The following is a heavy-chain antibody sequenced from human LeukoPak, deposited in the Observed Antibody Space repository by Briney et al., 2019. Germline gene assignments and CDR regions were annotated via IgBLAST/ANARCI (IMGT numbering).Heavy chain of an antibody. CDR1: GFTFSSYA. Sequence: GGSLRLSCAASGFTFSSYAMSWVRQAPGKGLEWVSAISGSGGSTYYADPVKGRFTISRDNSKNTLYLQMNSLRAEDTAVYYCAKAGEVWLVVYYFDYWGQGTLVTVSS. D-gene: IGHD3-10*01. J-gene: IGHJ4*02. CDR3: AKAGEVWLVVYYFDY. CDR2: ISGSGGST. V-gene: IGHV3-23*01.